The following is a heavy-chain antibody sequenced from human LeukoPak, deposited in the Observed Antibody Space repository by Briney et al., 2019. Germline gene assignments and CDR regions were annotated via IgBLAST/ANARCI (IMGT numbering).Heavy chain of an antibody. V-gene: IGHV1-18*01. D-gene: IGHD6-13*01. CDR2: ISAYNGNT. J-gene: IGHJ6*03. Sequence: ASVKVSCKASGYTFTSCGISWVRQAPGQGLEWMGWISAYNGNTNYAQKLQGRVTMTTDTSTSTAYMELRSLRSDDTAVYYCAREAGLHYSSSWYPLQLYYYYMDVWGKGTTVTVSS. CDR1: GYTFTSCG. CDR3: AREAGLHYSSSWYPLQLYYYYMDV.